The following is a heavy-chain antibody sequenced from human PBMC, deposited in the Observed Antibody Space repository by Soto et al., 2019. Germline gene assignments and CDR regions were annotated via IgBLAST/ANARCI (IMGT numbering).Heavy chain of an antibody. CDR2: IDPSDSYT. Sequence: GESLKISCKGSGYSFTSNWISWVRQMPGKGLEWMGRIDPSDSYTNYSPSFQGHVTISADTSTSTTYLQWSSLKASDTASYYCARQEKIPPNYYRMDGWGQGNTVTVSS. CDR3: ARQEKIPPNYYRMDG. D-gene: IGHD2-21*01. CDR1: GYSFTSNW. V-gene: IGHV5-10-1*01. J-gene: IGHJ6*02.